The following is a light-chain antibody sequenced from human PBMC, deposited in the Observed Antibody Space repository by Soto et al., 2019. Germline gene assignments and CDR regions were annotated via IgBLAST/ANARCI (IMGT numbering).Light chain of an antibody. CDR3: MQPLQSWT. CDR1: QSVGGSY. Sequence: EIVLTQSPGTLSLSPGERATLSCRASQSVGGSYVGWYQQKPGQGPRLLIFGPFSRATGIPDRFSGSGSGTDFTLKISRVEAEDVGVYYCMQPLQSWTFGQGTKVEIK. V-gene: IGKV3-20*01. CDR2: GPF. J-gene: IGKJ1*01.